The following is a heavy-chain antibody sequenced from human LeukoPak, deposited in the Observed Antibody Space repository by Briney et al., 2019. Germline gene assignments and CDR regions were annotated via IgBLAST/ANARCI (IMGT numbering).Heavy chain of an antibody. CDR2: IIPIFGTA. J-gene: IGHJ5*01. V-gene: IGHV1-69*06. CDR3: ARRMRNWFDS. Sequence: ASVKVTCKASGGTFSSYAISWVRQAPGQGLEWMGGIIPIFGTANYAQKFQGRVTITADKSMSTAYMELSSLRSEDTAVYYCARRMRNWFDSWGQGTLVTVSS. CDR1: GGTFSSYA.